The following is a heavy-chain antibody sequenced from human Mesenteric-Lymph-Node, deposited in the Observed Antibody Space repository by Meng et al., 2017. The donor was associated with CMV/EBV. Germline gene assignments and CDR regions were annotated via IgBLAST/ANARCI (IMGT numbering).Heavy chain of an antibody. V-gene: IGHV3-30*02. CDR1: GFNFGSYG. CDR2: IRYDGSDT. CDR3: AKDGDMYCSRTSCSAMDV. Sequence: GESLKISCATSGFNFGSYGIHWVRQAPAKGLEWVAFIRYDGSDTFYTDSAKGRFTISRDNSKNTSYLQMNNLRPEDTAMYYCAKDGDMYCSRTSCSAMDVWGQGTTVTVSS. J-gene: IGHJ6*02. D-gene: IGHD2-2*01.